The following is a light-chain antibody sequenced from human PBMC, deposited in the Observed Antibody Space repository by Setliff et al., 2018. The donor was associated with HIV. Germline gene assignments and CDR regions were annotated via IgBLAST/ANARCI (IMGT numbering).Light chain of an antibody. J-gene: IGLJ1*01. CDR1: SSDIGAYNY. V-gene: IGLV2-14*01. CDR3: SSYTSSGTLV. Sequence: QSALAQPASVSGSPGQSITISCTGTSSDIGAYNYVSWYQQHPGKAPKLMIYDVSSRPSGVSNRFSGSKSGNTASLTIPGLQAEDEADYYCSSYTSSGTLVFGTGTKVTVL. CDR2: DVS.